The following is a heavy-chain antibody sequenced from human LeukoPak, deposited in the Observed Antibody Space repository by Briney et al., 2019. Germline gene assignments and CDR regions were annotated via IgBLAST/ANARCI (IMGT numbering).Heavy chain of an antibody. J-gene: IGHJ4*02. CDR3: ARDTYHYDSSGYLN. CDR1: GGTFSSYA. CDR2: IIPIFGTA. Sequence: ASVKVSCKASGGTFSSYAISWVRQAPGQGLEWMGGIIPIFGTANYAQKFQGRVTITADESTSTAYMELSSLRSEDTAVYYRARDTYHYDSSGYLNWGQGTLVTVSS. D-gene: IGHD3-22*01. V-gene: IGHV1-69*13.